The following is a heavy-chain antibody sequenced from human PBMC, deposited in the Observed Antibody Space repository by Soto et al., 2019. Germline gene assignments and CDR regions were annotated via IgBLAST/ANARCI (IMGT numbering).Heavy chain of an antibody. D-gene: IGHD3-22*01. V-gene: IGHV2-70*01. CDR2: IDWDDDK. Sequence: GSGPTLVNPTQTLTLTCTFSGFSLSTSGMCVSWIRQPPGKALEWLALIDWDDDKYYSTSLKTRLTISKDTSKNQVVLTMTNMDPVDTATYYCARTPYYYDSNGYYLFDYWGQGTLVTVYS. CDR1: GFSLSTSGMC. J-gene: IGHJ4*02. CDR3: ARTPYYYDSNGYYLFDY.